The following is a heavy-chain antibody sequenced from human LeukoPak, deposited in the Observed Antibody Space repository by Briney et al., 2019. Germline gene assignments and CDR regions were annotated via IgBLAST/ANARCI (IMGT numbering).Heavy chain of an antibody. V-gene: IGHV4-59*01. CDR2: IYYSGST. CDR3: ARDRIAVAGHWYFDL. D-gene: IGHD6-19*01. CDR1: GGSISSYY. J-gene: IGHJ2*01. Sequence: PSETLSLTCTVSGGSISSYYWSWIRQPPGKGLEWIGYIYYSGSTNYNPSLKSRVTISVDTSKNQFSLKLSSVTAADTAVYYCARDRIAVAGHWYFDLWGRGTLVTVSS.